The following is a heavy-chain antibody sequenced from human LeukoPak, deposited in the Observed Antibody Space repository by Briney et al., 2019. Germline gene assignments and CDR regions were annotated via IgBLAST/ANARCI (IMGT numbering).Heavy chain of an antibody. CDR1: GGSISSSSYY. CDR2: IYHSGST. CDR3: ARDGVVTATNFDY. J-gene: IGHJ4*02. D-gene: IGHD2-21*02. Sequence: SETLSLTCTVSGGSISSSSYYWGWIRQPPGKGLEWIGSIYHSGSTYYNPSLKSRVTISVDTSKNQFSLKLTSVTAADTAVYYCARDGVVTATNFDYWGQGTLVTVSS. V-gene: IGHV4-39*07.